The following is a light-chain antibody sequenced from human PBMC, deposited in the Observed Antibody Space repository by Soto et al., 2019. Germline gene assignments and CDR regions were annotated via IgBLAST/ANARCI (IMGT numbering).Light chain of an antibody. J-gene: IGKJ1*01. Sequence: EIVLTQSPGTLSLSPGERATLSCRASQSVSSSYLAWYQQKPGQAPRLLIYGASTRATGIPARFSGSGFGTEFILTISSLQSEDFAVYYCQQYNTWLWTFGQGTKVEIQ. CDR2: GAS. CDR3: QQYNTWLWT. V-gene: IGKV3-15*01. CDR1: QSVSSSY.